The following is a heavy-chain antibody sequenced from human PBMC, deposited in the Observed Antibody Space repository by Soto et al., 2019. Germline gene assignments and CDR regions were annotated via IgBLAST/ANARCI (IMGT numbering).Heavy chain of an antibody. D-gene: IGHD3-22*01. CDR3: ARDPGTGYYDSSGYYYD. CDR2: INSDGSST. V-gene: IGHV3-74*01. CDR1: GFTLSSYW. J-gene: IGHJ4*02. Sequence: EVQLVESGGGLVQPGGSLRLSCAASGFTLSSYWMHWVRQGPRKGLVWVSRINSDGSSTSYADSVKGRFTISRDNTKNTLYLQMNSLRAEDTAVYYCARDPGTGYYDSSGYYYDWGQGTLVTASS.